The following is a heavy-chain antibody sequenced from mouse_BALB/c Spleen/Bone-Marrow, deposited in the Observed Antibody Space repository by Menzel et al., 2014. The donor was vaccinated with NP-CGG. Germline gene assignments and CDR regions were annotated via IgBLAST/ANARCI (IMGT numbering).Heavy chain of an antibody. J-gene: IGHJ2*01. CDR1: GYTFTDYA. CDR2: ISTYYGDA. CDR3: ARVLDY. Sequence: QVQLQQSGAELVRPGVSVKISCKGSGYTFTDYAVHWVKQSHAKSLEWIGVISTYYGDATYNQKFKGKATMTVDKSSSTACMGRARLTSEDSAIYYCARVLDYWGQGTTLTVSS. V-gene: IGHV1S137*01.